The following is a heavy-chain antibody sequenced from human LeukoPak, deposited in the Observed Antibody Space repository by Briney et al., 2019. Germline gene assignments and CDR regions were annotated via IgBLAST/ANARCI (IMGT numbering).Heavy chain of an antibody. D-gene: IGHD5-18*01. CDR1: GFTFSSYS. CDR2: ISSSSSTI. Sequence: GGSLRLSCAASGFTFSSYSMNWVRQAPGKGLEWVSYISSSSSTIYYADSVKGRFTISRDNAKNSLYLQMNSLRAEDTAVYYCARGIQLWPIGQFDYWGQGTLVTVSS. V-gene: IGHV3-48*01. J-gene: IGHJ4*02. CDR3: ARGIQLWPIGQFDY.